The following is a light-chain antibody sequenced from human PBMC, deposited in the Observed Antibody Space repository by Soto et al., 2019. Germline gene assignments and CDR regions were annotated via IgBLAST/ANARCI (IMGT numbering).Light chain of an antibody. CDR1: SSDVGSYNL. CDR2: EGS. CDR3: CSYAGSSTHYV. J-gene: IGLJ1*01. V-gene: IGLV2-23*01. Sequence: QSVLTQPASVSGSPGQSITISCTGTSSDVGSYNLVSWYQQHPGKAPKLMIYEGSKRPSGDSNRFSGSKSGNTASLTISGLQAEDEADYYCCSYAGSSTHYVFGTGTKVTVL.